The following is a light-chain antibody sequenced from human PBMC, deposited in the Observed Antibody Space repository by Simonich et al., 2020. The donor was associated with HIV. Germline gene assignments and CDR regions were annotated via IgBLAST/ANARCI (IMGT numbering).Light chain of an antibody. V-gene: IGKV3-15*01. J-gene: IGKJ5*01. CDR3: QQFNSYPIT. Sequence: EIVMMQSPATLSVSPGERATLSCRASQSVSSNLAWYQQKPGQAPRLRIYGASTRATGIPARFSGSGSGTEFTLTITSMQPEDFATYYCQQFNSYPITFGQGTRLEIK. CDR2: GAS. CDR1: QSVSSN.